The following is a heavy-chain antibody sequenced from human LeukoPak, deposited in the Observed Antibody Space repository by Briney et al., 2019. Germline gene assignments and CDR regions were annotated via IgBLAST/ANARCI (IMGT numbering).Heavy chain of an antibody. Sequence: GGSLRLSCAASGFTFDDYAMHWVRQAPGKGLEWVAFIRYDGSNKYYADSVKGRFTISRDNSKNTLYLQMNSLRAEDTAVYYCAKDVGPLGIPFDYWGQGTLVTVSS. V-gene: IGHV3-30*02. CDR2: IRYDGSNK. CDR1: GFTFDDYA. CDR3: AKDVGPLGIPFDY. D-gene: IGHD7-27*01. J-gene: IGHJ4*02.